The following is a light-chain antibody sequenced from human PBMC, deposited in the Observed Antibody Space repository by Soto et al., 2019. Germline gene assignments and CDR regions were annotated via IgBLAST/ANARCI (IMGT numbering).Light chain of an antibody. Sequence: EIVFTQSPETLSVSPGERATLSCRASQSISRTLAWYQQKPGQAPRLLIYGVSSRATGVPARFSGSGSGTEFTLTINSLLSEDFAVYYCQQYNNWPPTWTFGQGTKVHIK. CDR2: GVS. CDR3: QQYNNWPPTWT. CDR1: QSISRT. V-gene: IGKV3-15*01. J-gene: IGKJ1*01.